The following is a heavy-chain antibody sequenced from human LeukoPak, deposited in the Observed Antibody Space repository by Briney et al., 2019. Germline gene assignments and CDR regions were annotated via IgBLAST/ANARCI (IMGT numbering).Heavy chain of an antibody. J-gene: IGHJ1*01. V-gene: IGHV3-23*01. Sequence: GGSLRLSCEASGFTFSSYGMSWVRQAPGKGLEWVSVISGSGGNTYYADSVKGRLTISRDNSKNTLYLQMNSLRAEDTAVYYCAKDRGSFLGEYFHHWGQGTLVTVSS. CDR2: ISGSGGNT. CDR3: AKDRGSFLGEYFHH. D-gene: IGHD1-26*01. CDR1: GFTFSSYG.